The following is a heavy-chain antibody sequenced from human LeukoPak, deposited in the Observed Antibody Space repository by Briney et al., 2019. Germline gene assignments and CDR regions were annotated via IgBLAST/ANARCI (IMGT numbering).Heavy chain of an antibody. Sequence: PSETLSLTCAVYVGSFSGYYWSWIRQPPGKGLEWIGEINHSGSTNYNPSLKSRVTISVDTTNNQFSLKLSAVTAADTAVYYCARGRDVVGTAILYWFDPWGQGTLVTVSS. CDR1: VGSFSGYY. CDR2: INHSGST. V-gene: IGHV4-34*01. J-gene: IGHJ5*02. CDR3: ARGRDVVGTAILYWFDP. D-gene: IGHD2-21*02.